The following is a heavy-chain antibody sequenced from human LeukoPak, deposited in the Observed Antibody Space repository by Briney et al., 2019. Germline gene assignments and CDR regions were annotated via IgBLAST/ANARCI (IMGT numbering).Heavy chain of an antibody. V-gene: IGHV1-2*02. D-gene: IGHD6-13*01. CDR2: INPNSGGT. J-gene: IGHJ5*02. Sequence: ASVKVSCKASGYTFTGYYMHWVRQAPGQGLEWMGWINPNSGGTNYAQKFQGRVTTTRDTSISTAYMELSRLRSDDTAVYYCARVVSSSWEWRLDPWGQGTLVTVSS. CDR3: ARVVSSSWEWRLDP. CDR1: GYTFTGYY.